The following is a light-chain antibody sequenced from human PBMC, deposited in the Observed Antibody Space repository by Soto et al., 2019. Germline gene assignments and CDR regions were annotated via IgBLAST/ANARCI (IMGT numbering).Light chain of an antibody. CDR1: SSDVGGYDY. Sequence: QSALTQPPSASGSPGQSVAMSCTGTSSDVGGYDYVSWYQQHPGKAPKLMIYEVTKRPSGVPDRFSGSKSGNTASLTVSGLQAEDEADYYCSSYGGNNNLLFGGGTKLTVL. CDR3: SSYGGNNNLL. CDR2: EVT. J-gene: IGLJ2*01. V-gene: IGLV2-8*01.